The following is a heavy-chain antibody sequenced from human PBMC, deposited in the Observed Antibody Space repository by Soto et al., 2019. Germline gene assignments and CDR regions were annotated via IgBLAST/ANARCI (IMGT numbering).Heavy chain of an antibody. CDR1: GGSISTSSYY. D-gene: IGHD3-10*01. V-gene: IGHV4-39*01. J-gene: IGHJ6*01. CDR2: ISYSGST. CDR3: ARKGGQFGEGPDGMDV. Sequence: QLRLQESGPGLVKPSETLSLTCTVSGGSISTSSYYWDWIRQPPGKGLEWIGSISYSGSTYYNPSLKSRVTISVDTSKNQFSLKLSSVTAADTAVYYWARKGGQFGEGPDGMDVW.